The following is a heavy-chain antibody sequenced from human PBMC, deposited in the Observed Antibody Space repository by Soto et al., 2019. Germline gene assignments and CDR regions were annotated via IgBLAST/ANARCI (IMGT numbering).Heavy chain of an antibody. CDR2: ISGGGGST. D-gene: IGHD3-22*01. J-gene: IGHJ4*02. CDR1: GFTFSTYA. V-gene: IGHV3-23*01. CDR3: AKFERYYDSSGVDY. Sequence: GGSLRLSCAASGFTFSTYAMSWVRQAPGKGLDWVSAISGGGGSTYYVDSVKGRFTISRDNSKNTLYLQMNSLRAEDTAVYYCAKFERYYDSSGVDYWGQGTLVTVSS.